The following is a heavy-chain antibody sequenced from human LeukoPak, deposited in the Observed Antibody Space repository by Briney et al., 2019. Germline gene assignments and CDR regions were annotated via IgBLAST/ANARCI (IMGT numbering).Heavy chain of an antibody. J-gene: IGHJ4*02. CDR2: INHSGST. V-gene: IGHV4-34*01. CDR3: ARVRGSARDY. Sequence: PSETLSLTCAVYGGSFSGYYWSWIRQPPGKGLEWIGEINHSGSTNYNPSLKSRVTISVDTSKNQFSLKLSSVTAADTAVYYCARVRGSARDYWGQGTLVTVSS. CDR1: GGSFSGYY. D-gene: IGHD6-19*01.